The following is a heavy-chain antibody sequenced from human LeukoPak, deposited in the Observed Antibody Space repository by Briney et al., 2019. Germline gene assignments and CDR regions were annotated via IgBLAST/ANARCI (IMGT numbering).Heavy chain of an antibody. CDR1: GFTFSSYG. J-gene: IGHJ4*02. Sequence: GGSLRLSCAASGFTFSSYGMSWVRRAPGEGLEWVSTISDSSDNTYYADSVKGRFITSRDNSKNTLFLQMHSLRAEDTAVYYCAKGVTMIVVVISFDYWGQGTLVTVSS. CDR3: AKGVTMIVVVISFDY. V-gene: IGHV3-23*01. CDR2: ISDSSDNT. D-gene: IGHD3-22*01.